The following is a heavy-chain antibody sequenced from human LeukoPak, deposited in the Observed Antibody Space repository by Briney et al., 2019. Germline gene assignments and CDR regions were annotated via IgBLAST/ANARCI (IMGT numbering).Heavy chain of an antibody. J-gene: IGHJ3*02. CDR1: GFTFSSYS. CDR2: ISSSSYI. D-gene: IGHD3-10*01. CDR3: ARTYYYGSGSYYDAFDI. V-gene: IGHV3-21*01. Sequence: PGGSLRLSCAASGFTFSSYSMNWVRQAPGKGLEWVSSISSSSYIYYADSVKGRFTISRDNAKNSLYLQMNSLRAEDTAVYYCARTYYYGSGSYYDAFDIWGQGTMVTVSS.